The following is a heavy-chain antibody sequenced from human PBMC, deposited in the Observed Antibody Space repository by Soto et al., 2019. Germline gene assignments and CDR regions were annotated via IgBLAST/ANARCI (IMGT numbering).Heavy chain of an antibody. CDR3: ARGDYGDARGFVVFDY. V-gene: IGHV3-30-3*01. D-gene: IGHD4-17*01. CDR1: GFTFSSYA. CDR2: ISYDGSNK. Sequence: QVQLVESGGGVVQPGRSLRLSCAASGFTFSSYAMHWVRQAPGKGLEWVAVISYDGSNKYYADSVKGRFTISRDNSKNTLALQMNSLGAEDTAVYDCARGDYGDARGFVVFDYWGQGTLVTVSS. J-gene: IGHJ4*02.